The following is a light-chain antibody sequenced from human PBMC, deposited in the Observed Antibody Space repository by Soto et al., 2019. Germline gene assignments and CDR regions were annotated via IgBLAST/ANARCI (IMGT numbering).Light chain of an antibody. CDR2: DVY. V-gene: IGLV2-14*03. CDR3: PPSTRGPPFYV. CDR1: RTDVDGYDY. Sequence: QSVLTQPASVPGSPGQSIAISCTGVRTDVDGYDYVSWYQQHPGQAPQLIIYDVYNRPSGVSHSLSGSKSGDTASLTIFGLQVEHEAHYSGPPSTRGPPFYVFGPGRRSPS. J-gene: IGLJ1*01.